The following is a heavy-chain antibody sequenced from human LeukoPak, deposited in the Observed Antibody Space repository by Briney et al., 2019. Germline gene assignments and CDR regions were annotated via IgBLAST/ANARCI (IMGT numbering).Heavy chain of an antibody. Sequence: GASVKVSCKASGYTFTGYYMHWVRQAPGQGLEWMGWINPNSGGTNYAQKFQGRVTMTRDTSISTAYMELSRLRSDDTAVYYCARLHRDSAGYRDYWGQGTLVTVSS. CDR3: ARLHRDSAGYRDY. D-gene: IGHD6-13*01. CDR2: INPNSGGT. CDR1: GYTFTGYY. V-gene: IGHV1-2*02. J-gene: IGHJ4*02.